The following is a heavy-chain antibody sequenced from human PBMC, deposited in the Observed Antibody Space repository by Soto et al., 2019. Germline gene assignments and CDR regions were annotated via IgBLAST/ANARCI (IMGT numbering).Heavy chain of an antibody. D-gene: IGHD6-19*01. CDR3: ARLSVAGDINFDY. Sequence: GESLKISRKGSGYSFTSYWIGWVRQMPGKGLEWMGIIYPGDSDTRYSPSFQGQVTISADKSISTAYLPWSSLKASDTAMYYCARLSVAGDINFDYWGQGTLVTVSS. CDR2: IYPGDSDT. CDR1: GYSFTSYW. J-gene: IGHJ4*02. V-gene: IGHV5-51*01.